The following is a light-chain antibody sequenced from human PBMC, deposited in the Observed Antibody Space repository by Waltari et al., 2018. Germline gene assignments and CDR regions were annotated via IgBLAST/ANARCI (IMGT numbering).Light chain of an antibody. Sequence: DIVMTQSPDSLAVSLGERATINCKSSQSVLSSSNNKNYLAWYQQKPGQPPKLLLYWASPRESGVPDRFSGSGSGTDFTLTISSLQAEDVAVYYCQQYYSTPYTFGQGTNLEIK. CDR2: WAS. J-gene: IGKJ2*01. CDR3: QQYYSTPYT. CDR1: QSVLSSSNNKNY. V-gene: IGKV4-1*01.